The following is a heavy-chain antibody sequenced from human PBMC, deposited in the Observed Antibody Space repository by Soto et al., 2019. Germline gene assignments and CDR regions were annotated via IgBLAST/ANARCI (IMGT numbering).Heavy chain of an antibody. J-gene: IGHJ4*02. V-gene: IGHV3-15*01. CDR2: IRGKTDGATT. D-gene: IGHD3-3*01. Sequence: VQLVESGGGLVKPGGSLRLACAASGFTFNKAWVNWVRQAPGRGLEWIGRIRGKTDGATTDYAAPLKGRFTISRDDSISTLYLQMNSLKTEDTGVYYCATDIYDFWSGYPSGWGQGTLVTVSS. CDR3: ATDIYDFWSGYPSG. CDR1: GFTFNKAW.